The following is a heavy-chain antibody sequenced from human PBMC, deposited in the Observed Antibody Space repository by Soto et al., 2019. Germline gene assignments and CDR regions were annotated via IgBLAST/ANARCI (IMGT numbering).Heavy chain of an antibody. D-gene: IGHD2-15*01. V-gene: IGHV4-39*02. CDR2: IYYSGST. CDR1: GGSISSSSYY. CDR3: ASSGYCSGGSCYPYYFDY. Sequence: PSETLSLTCTVSGGSISSSSYYWGWIRQPPGKGLEWIGSIYYSGSTYYNPSLKSRVTISVDTSKNHFSLKLSSVTAADTAVYYCASSGYCSGGSCYPYYFDYWGQGTLVT. J-gene: IGHJ4*02.